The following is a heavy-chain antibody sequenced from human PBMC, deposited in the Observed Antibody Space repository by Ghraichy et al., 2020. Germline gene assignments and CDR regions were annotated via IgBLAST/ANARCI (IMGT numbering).Heavy chain of an antibody. V-gene: IGHV4-59*11. D-gene: IGHD2-8*01. J-gene: IGHJ4*02. Sequence: SETLSLTCKISSDSISSHYWSWIRQSPGKGLEWIGYVYYTGSTNYNPSIKSRVTISLNTSKNQFSLRLNSMTAADTAVYYCARSKRYCSNNVCSTKYYFDYWGQGTLVTVSS. CDR1: SDSISSHY. CDR3: ARSKRYCSNNVCSTKYYFDY. CDR2: VYYTGST.